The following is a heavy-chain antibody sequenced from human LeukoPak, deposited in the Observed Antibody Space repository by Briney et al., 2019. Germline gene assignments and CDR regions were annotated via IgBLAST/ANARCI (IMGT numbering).Heavy chain of an antibody. J-gene: IGHJ4*02. CDR1: GFTFSSYA. Sequence: GGSLRLSCAASGFTFSSYAMSWVRQAPGKGLEWVSAISGSGGSTYYADSVKGRFTISRDNSKNTLYLQMNSLRAEDTAVYYCAKEKGITIFGVERSEGAFDYWGQGTLVTVSS. V-gene: IGHV3-23*01. D-gene: IGHD3-3*01. CDR3: AKEKGITIFGVERSEGAFDY. CDR2: ISGSGGST.